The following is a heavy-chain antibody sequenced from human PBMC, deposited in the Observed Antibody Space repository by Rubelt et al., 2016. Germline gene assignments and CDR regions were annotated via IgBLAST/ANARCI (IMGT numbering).Heavy chain of an antibody. CDR3: TTDLGYYDSSGFPY. J-gene: IGHJ4*02. CDR1: GLTFNNAW. D-gene: IGHD3-22*01. CDR2: IKSKTDGGTT. V-gene: IGHV3-15*07. Sequence: EVQLVESGGGLVKPGGSLRLSCAASGLTFNNAWMNWVRQAPGKGLEWVGLIKSKTDGGTTDYAAPVKGRFTISRDDSRNPLYLQVNSLKTEDTAVYYCTTDLGYYDSSGFPYWGQGTLVTVSS.